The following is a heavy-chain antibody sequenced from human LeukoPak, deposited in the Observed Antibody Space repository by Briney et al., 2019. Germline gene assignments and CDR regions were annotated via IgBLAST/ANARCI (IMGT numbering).Heavy chain of an antibody. V-gene: IGHV3-21*04. J-gene: IGHJ4*02. CDR1: GFTFTTYS. Sequence: PGGSLRLSCAASGFTFTTYSMNWVRQAPGKGLEWVSSITSSSTSTYYADSVKGRFTISRDNSKNTLYLQMNSLRAEDTAVYYCANLRKSLWIPEFDYWGQGTLVTVSS. CDR2: ITSSSTST. D-gene: IGHD1-1*01. CDR3: ANLRKSLWIPEFDY.